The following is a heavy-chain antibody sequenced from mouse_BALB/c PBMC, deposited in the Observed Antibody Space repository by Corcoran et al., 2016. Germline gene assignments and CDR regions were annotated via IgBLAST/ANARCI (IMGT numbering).Heavy chain of an antibody. Sequence: VQLQQFGAELVKPGASVKISCKASGYTFTDYNMDWVKQSHGKSLEWIGEILPGSGSTNYNEKFKGKATFTADTSSNTAYMQLSSLTSEDSAVYYCASDRYDGGYWGQGTTLTVSS. J-gene: IGHJ2*01. D-gene: IGHD2-14*01. CDR2: ILPGSGST. CDR1: GYTFTDYN. CDR3: ASDRYDGGY. V-gene: IGHV1-9*01.